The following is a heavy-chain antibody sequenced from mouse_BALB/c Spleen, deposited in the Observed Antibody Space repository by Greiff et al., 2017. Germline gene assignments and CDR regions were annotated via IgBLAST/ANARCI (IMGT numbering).Heavy chain of an antibody. CDR2: ISSGGSYT. Sequence: EVHLVESGGGLVKPGGSLKLSCAASGFTFSSYAMSWVRQTPEKRLEWVATISSGGSYTYYPDSVKGRFTISRDNAKNTLYLQMSSLRSEDTAMYYCARGEDGNYFAYWGQGTLVTVSA. CDR1: GFTFSSYA. J-gene: IGHJ3*01. D-gene: IGHD2-1*01. CDR3: ARGEDGNYFAY. V-gene: IGHV5-9-3*01.